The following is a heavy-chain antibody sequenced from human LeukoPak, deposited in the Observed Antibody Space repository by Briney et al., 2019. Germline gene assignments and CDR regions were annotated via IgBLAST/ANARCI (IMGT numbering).Heavy chain of an antibody. D-gene: IGHD3-22*01. V-gene: IGHV1-2*02. J-gene: IGHJ4*02. Sequence: PSVRVSCKASGYTFTGYYMHWVRQAPGQGLEWMGWINPNSGGTNYAQKFQGRVTMTRDTSISTAYMELSRLRSVDTDVYYCERHLADYYDSSAYYYNYWGQGTLVTVSS. CDR3: ERHLADYYDSSAYYYNY. CDR2: INPNSGGT. CDR1: GYTFTGYY.